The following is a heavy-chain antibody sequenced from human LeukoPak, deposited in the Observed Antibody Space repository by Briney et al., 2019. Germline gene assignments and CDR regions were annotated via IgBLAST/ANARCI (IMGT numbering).Heavy chain of an antibody. CDR3: ARVGYGYFDF. Sequence: ASVKVSCKASGYSLTAYYLHWVRQAPGQGLEWIGIIIPSVGSTTYAQKFQGRVTMTSDTSTNTVYMELSSLESDDTAVYYCARVGYGYFDFWGQGTLVTVAS. J-gene: IGHJ4*02. D-gene: IGHD5-12*01. CDR1: GYSLTAYY. V-gene: IGHV1-46*01. CDR2: IIPSVGST.